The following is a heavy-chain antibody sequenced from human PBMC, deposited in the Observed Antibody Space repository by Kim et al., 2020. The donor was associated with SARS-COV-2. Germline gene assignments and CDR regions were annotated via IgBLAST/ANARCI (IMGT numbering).Heavy chain of an antibody. Sequence: ASVKVSCKASGYSFTTFGITWVRQAPGQGLEWMGWVSGDNGNTDYGQKFQGRVTMTTDTSTTTAYMELRSLRSDDTADYYCARGGWFYGLGRPIDYWCHG. CDR3: ARGGWFYGLGRPIDY. V-gene: IGHV1-18*01. CDR1: GYSFTTFG. D-gene: IGHD3-10*01. CDR2: VSGDNGNT. J-gene: IGHJ4*01.